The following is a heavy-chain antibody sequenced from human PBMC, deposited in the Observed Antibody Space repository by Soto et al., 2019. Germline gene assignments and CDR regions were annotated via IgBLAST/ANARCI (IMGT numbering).Heavy chain of an antibody. V-gene: IGHV1-2*04. Sequence: ASVKVSCKASGYTFTGYYMHWVRQAPGQGLEWMGWINPNSGGTNYAQKFQGWVTMTRDTSISKAYMELSRLRSDDTAVYYCASYRGMCSISTGYNEVFDVWGQGTMVTVSS. J-gene: IGHJ3*01. CDR2: INPNSGGT. CDR3: ASYRGMCSISTGYNEVFDV. D-gene: IGHD2-2*01. CDR1: GYTFTGYY.